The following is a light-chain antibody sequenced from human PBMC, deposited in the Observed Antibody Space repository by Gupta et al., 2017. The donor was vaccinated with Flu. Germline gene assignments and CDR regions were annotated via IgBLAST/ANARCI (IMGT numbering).Light chain of an antibody. CDR3: TTWDDSLNGGV. CDR1: TSIIGTNT. Sequence: QSVLTQPPSASGPPGQRVTISCSGSTSIIGTNTVDWYQQLPGTAPKLLIYTDNQRPSGVPDRFSGSKSGTSASLAISGPQSEDEADYYCTTWDDSLNGGVFGGGTKLTVL. J-gene: IGLJ3*02. V-gene: IGLV1-44*01. CDR2: TDN.